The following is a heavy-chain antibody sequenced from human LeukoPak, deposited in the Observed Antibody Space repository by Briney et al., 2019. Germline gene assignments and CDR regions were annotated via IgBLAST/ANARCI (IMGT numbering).Heavy chain of an antibody. CDR3: ARVGSLLFFDY. CDR2: ISSSGSTI. D-gene: IGHD2-15*01. V-gene: IGHV3-11*01. Sequence: GGSLRLSCAASGFTVSSNYMSWIRQAPGKGLEWVSYISSSGSTIYYADSVKGRFTISRDNAKNSLYLQMNSLRAEDTAVYYCARVGSLLFFDYWGQGTLVTVSS. CDR1: GFTVSSNY. J-gene: IGHJ4*02.